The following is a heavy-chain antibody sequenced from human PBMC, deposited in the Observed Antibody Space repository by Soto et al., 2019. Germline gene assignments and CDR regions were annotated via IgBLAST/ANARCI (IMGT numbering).Heavy chain of an antibody. V-gene: IGHV3-11*01. CDR2: IGSTGDPI. J-gene: IGHJ3*01. Sequence: GGSLRLCCVASGFPFSDYYMTWMRPAPGKGLEWVSYIGSTGDPIYYADSMKGRFTISRDNAKNSLYLQVNTLRAEDTAVYYCATSALRGTAAFDVWGQGTVVTVSS. CDR1: GFPFSDYY. CDR3: ATSALRGTAAFDV. D-gene: IGHD4-17*01.